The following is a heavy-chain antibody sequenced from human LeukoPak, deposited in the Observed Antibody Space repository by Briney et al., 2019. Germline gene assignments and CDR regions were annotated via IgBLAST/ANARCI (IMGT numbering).Heavy chain of an antibody. V-gene: IGHV3-23*01. CDR1: GFTFSDYY. J-gene: IGHJ4*02. D-gene: IGHD4-17*01. CDR3: AKPSGDYEYFDS. CDR2: INAGGGNT. Sequence: HSGGSLRLSCAASGFTFSDYYMSWIRQAPGKGLEWVSGINAGGGNTYYSDSVKGRFTISRDNSKNTLFLQMNSLRAEDTAVYYCAKPSGDYEYFDSWGQGTLVTVAS.